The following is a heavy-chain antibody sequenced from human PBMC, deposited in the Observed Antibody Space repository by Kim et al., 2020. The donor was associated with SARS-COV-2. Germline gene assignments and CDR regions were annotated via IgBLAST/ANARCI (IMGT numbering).Heavy chain of an antibody. Sequence: GSLRLSCAASGFTFSSYAMSWVRQAPGKGLEWVSAISGSGGSTYYADSVKGRFTISRDNSKNALYLQMNSQRAEDTAVYYCAKDPRRGRVTLFSHAFDIWVRGTIVAVSS. D-gene: IGHD3-16*01. J-gene: IGHJ3*02. CDR2: ISGSGGST. CDR3: AKDPRRGRVTLFSHAFDI. CDR1: GFTFSSYA. V-gene: IGHV3-23*01.